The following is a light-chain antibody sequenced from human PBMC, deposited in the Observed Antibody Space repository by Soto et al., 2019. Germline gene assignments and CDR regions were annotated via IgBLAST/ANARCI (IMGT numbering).Light chain of an antibody. CDR1: QGISNY. V-gene: IGKV1-27*01. CDR2: AAS. Sequence: DIQMTQSPSSLSASVGDRVTITCRASQGISNYLAWYQQKPGKVPTLRIYAASTLQSGVPSRFIGSGSGTDFTLTISGLQPEDVATYYCQTYYRAPFNFGPGTKVDIK. CDR3: QTYYRAPFN. J-gene: IGKJ3*01.